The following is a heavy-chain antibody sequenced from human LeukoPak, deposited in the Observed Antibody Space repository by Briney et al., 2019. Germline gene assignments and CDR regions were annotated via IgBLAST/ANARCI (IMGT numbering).Heavy chain of an antibody. CDR2: ISSSSSYI. CDR3: ARDFSPGGRGAWYDAFDI. J-gene: IGHJ3*02. V-gene: IGHV3-21*01. CDR1: GFTFSSYS. Sequence: GGSLRLSCAASGFTFSSYSMSWVRQAPGKGLEWVSSISSSSSYIYYADSVKGRFTISRDNAKNSLYLQINSLRDEDTAMYYCARDFSPGGRGAWYDAFDIWGQGTMVTVSS. D-gene: IGHD6-19*01.